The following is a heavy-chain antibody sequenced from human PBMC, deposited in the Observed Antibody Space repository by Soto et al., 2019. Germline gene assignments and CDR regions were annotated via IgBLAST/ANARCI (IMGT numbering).Heavy chain of an antibody. V-gene: IGHV3-48*02. D-gene: IGHD6-19*01. CDR2: ISSSKTYI. CDR3: VRDSGWAFDI. CDR1: GFSFSSYS. J-gene: IGHJ3*02. Sequence: EVQLVESGGGLVQPGQSLRVSCAASGFSFSSYSMNWVRQAPGKGLEWIAYISSSKTYICYAVSVKGLFTISRDNAKNSLSLQMNSLRDEDTAVYYCVRDSGWAFDIWGLGTMVTVSS.